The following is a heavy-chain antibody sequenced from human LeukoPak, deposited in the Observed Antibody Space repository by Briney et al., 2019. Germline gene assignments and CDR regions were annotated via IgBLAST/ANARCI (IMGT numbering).Heavy chain of an antibody. J-gene: IGHJ6*03. CDR1: GFTFSSYE. CDR2: ITSTGSYT. V-gene: IGHV3-21*01. CDR3: ARDPYSGSYGDSYYYMDV. D-gene: IGHD1-26*01. Sequence: PGGSLRLSCAASGFTFSSYEMNWVRQAPGKGLEWVSSITSTGSYTFYADSVKGRFTISRDNAKNSLYLQMNSLRAEDAAIYYCARDPYSGSYGDSYYYMDVWGKGTTVTISS.